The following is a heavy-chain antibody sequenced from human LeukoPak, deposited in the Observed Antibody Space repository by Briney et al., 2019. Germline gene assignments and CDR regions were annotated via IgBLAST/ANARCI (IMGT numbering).Heavy chain of an antibody. CDR3: ARSPATSYSNYWYQTDF. J-gene: IGHJ4*02. CDR1: GFTYSSYW. CDR2: IYSDERST. V-gene: IGHV3-74*01. Sequence: GGPLTLSCQSSGFTYSSYWMHWVRQAPGKGLLGVSLIYSDERSTSYADFVKGRVTISRDNAKKTLYLQMNSLRAEDTAVYYCARSPATSYSNYWYQTDFWGQGTLVTVSS. D-gene: IGHD6-13*01.